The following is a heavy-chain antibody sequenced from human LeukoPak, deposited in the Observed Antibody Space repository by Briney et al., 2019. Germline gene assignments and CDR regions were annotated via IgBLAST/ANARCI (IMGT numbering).Heavy chain of an antibody. D-gene: IGHD6-19*01. CDR3: ARVPYGRARGSGPFL. CDR1: GGSISSSSYY. CDR2: IYYSGST. Sequence: SETLSLTCTVSGGSISSSSYYWGWIRQPPGKGLEWIGSIYYSGSTYYNPSLKSRVTISVDTSKNQFSLKLSSVTAADTAVYYCARVPYGRARGSGPFLWGQGTLVTVSS. V-gene: IGHV4-39*07. J-gene: IGHJ4*02.